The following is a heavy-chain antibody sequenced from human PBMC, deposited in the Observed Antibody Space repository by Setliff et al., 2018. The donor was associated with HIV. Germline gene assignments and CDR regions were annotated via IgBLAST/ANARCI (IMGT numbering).Heavy chain of an antibody. CDR2: ISAYNGNT. CDR3: ARQFLDWSNDYYSRYYMDV. D-gene: IGHD3-3*01. J-gene: IGHJ6*03. Sequence: ASVKVSCKASGYTFTSYGISFVRQAPGQGLEWMEWISAYNGNTHYAQRLQGRVTMTKDTSTRKAYMELMSLRSYDTDVYYCARQFLDWSNDYYSRYYMDVWGKGTTVTVSS. CDR1: GYTFTSYG. V-gene: IGHV1-18*01.